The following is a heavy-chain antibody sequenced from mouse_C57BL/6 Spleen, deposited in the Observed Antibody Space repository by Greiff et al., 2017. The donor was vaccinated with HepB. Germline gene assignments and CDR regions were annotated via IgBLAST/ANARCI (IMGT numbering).Heavy chain of an antibody. CDR3: ARHYYGSSSFDY. D-gene: IGHD1-1*01. CDR2: IYPGDGDT. Sequence: VKLMESGPELVKPGASVKISCKASGYAFSSSWMNWVKQRPGKGLEWIGRIYPGDGDTNYNGKFKGKATLTADKSSSTAYMQLSSLTSEDSAVYVCARHYYGSSSFDYWGQGTTLTVSS. CDR1: GYAFSSSW. V-gene: IGHV1-82*01. J-gene: IGHJ2*01.